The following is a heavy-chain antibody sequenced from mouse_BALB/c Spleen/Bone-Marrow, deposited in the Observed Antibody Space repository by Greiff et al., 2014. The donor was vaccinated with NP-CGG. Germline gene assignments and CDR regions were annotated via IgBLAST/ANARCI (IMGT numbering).Heavy chain of an antibody. V-gene: IGHV3-2*02. J-gene: IGHJ4*01. CDR2: ISYSGVT. CDR1: GYSITSNYA. CDR3: ARSVIGAMDY. Sequence: EVMFVQSGPGLVKPSQSLSLTCTVTGYSITSNYAWNWIRQFPGNKLEWMGYISYSGVTSFSPSLKSLISITRDTSKNQFFLQLTSVTTEDTATYYCARSVIGAMDYWGQGTSVTVSS. D-gene: IGHD1-1*01.